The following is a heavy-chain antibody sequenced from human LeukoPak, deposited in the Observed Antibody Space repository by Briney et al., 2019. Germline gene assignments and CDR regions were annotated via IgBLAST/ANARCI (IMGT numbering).Heavy chain of an antibody. D-gene: IGHD2/OR15-2a*01. Sequence: SETLSLTCAVYGGSFSEYYWSWIRQPPGKGLEWIGEINHSGCTNYNPSLKSRVTISLDTSKNQFSLKLSSVTAADTAVYYCARRITVFYWFDPWDQGTLVTVSS. CDR3: ARRITVFYWFDP. CDR1: GGSFSEYY. CDR2: INHSGCT. J-gene: IGHJ5*02. V-gene: IGHV4-34*01.